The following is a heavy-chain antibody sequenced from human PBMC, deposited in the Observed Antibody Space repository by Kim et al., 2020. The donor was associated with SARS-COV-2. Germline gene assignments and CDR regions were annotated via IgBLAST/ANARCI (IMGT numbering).Heavy chain of an antibody. Sequence: GGSLRLSCAASGFAFSTYWMSWVSQAPGKGLEWVANMREHGSDKLYGDSVKGRFTISRDNAKNSLYLEMKKLRAEDTAVYYCVKGGGTLDDWGQGTPVTV. V-gene: IGHV3-7*01. J-gene: IGHJ4*02. CDR1: GFAFSTYW. CDR3: VKGGGTLDD. CDR2: MREHGSDK. D-gene: IGHD3-16*01.